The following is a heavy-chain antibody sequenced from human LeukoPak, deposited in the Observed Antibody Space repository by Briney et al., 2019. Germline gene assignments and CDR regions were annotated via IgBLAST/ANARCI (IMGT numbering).Heavy chain of an antibody. Sequence: PSETLTLTCTVSGGSVSRGSYYWSRKRQAPGKGQEWIEYIHHSGTSNGSPSLKSRVTISVNMSKNQFFLNLTSVTAADTAVYYCARGRLGATYWGQGTLVTVSS. V-gene: IGHV4-61*01. CDR3: ARGRLGATY. CDR2: IHHSGTS. CDR1: GGSVSRGSYY. D-gene: IGHD1-26*01. J-gene: IGHJ4*02.